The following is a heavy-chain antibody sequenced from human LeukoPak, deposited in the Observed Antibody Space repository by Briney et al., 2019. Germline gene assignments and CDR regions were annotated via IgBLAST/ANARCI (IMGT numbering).Heavy chain of an antibody. CDR1: GFTFSSYG. D-gene: IGHD6-13*01. CDR3: ARGQRAAAGFDS. Sequence: GGSLRLSCAASGFTFSSYGMHWVRQAPGKGLEWVSVIYSGGSTYYADSVQGRFTISRDNSKNTLYLQMNSLRAEDTAVYYCARGQRAAAGFDSWGQGTLVTVSS. J-gene: IGHJ4*02. CDR2: IYSGGST. V-gene: IGHV3-53*01.